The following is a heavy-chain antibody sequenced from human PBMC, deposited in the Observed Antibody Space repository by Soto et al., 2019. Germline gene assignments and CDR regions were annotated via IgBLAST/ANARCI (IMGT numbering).Heavy chain of an antibody. J-gene: IGHJ4*02. V-gene: IGHV2-5*02. D-gene: IGHD2-21*02. CDR3: AHSLVNRGGDLGY. CDR1: GFSLSTNRVG. CDR2: IYWDDDT. Sequence: QITLKESGPTLVKPTQTLTLTCTFSGFSLSTNRVGVGWIRQPPGKALEWLALIYWDDDTRYSPSLKSRFTLTKDTSKNQVVLIMTNMDPVDTATYYCAHSLVNRGGDLGYWGQGTLVTVSS.